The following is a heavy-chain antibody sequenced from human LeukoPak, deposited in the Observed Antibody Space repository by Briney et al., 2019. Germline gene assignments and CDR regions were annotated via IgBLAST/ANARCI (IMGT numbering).Heavy chain of an antibody. CDR1: GLTLSSCE. Sequence: GGSLRLSCVASGLTLSSCEMNWVRQAPGKGLEWISYISDSDNSVYYADSVKGRITISRDNAKNSLYLQMNRLRAEDTAVYYCASGAQSDYWGQGTLVTVSS. CDR2: ISDSDNSV. CDR3: ASGAQSDY. V-gene: IGHV3-48*03. J-gene: IGHJ4*02. D-gene: IGHD1-26*01.